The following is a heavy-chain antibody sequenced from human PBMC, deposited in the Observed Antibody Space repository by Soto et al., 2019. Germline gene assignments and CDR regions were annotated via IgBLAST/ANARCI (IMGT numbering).Heavy chain of an antibody. CDR2: ISYEGNNK. V-gene: IGHV3-30-3*01. D-gene: IGHD2-15*01. J-gene: IGHJ6*02. CDR3: ARAGCDGGSCYTLVGLRYGMDV. CDR1: GFTFSSYV. Sequence: QVQLVESGGGVVQPGRSLRLSCAASGFTFSSYVMYWVRQAPGKGLEWVAVISYEGNNKYYADSVKGRFTISRDNSTNTLYLQMNSLRAEDTAVYYCARAGCDGGSCYTLVGLRYGMDVWGQGTTVTVSS.